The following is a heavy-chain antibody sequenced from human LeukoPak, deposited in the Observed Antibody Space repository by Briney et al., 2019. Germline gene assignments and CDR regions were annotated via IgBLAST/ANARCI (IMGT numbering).Heavy chain of an antibody. V-gene: IGHV3-30*18. J-gene: IGHJ3*02. Sequence: GGSLRLSCAASGFTFSTSGMHWVRQSPGKGLEWMALISYDGSYKDFADSVQGRFTISRDNSKNTLYPQMNSLRAEDTAVYYCAKDYYSSGRPDDAFDIWGQGTMVTVSS. D-gene: IGHD3-22*01. CDR2: ISYDGSYK. CDR3: AKDYYSSGRPDDAFDI. CDR1: GFTFSTSG.